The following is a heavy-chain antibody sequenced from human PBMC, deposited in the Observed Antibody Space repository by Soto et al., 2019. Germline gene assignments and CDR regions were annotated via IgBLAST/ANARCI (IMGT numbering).Heavy chain of an antibody. CDR1: GFTVSSNY. CDR2: IYSGGST. Sequence: RLSCAASGFTVSSNYMSWVRQAPGKGLEWVSVIYSGGSTYYADSVKGRFTISRDNSKNTLYLQMNSLRAEDTAVYYCAREKVGAYYYYGMDVWGQGTTVTVSS. J-gene: IGHJ6*02. V-gene: IGHV3-66*01. D-gene: IGHD1-26*01. CDR3: AREKVGAYYYYGMDV.